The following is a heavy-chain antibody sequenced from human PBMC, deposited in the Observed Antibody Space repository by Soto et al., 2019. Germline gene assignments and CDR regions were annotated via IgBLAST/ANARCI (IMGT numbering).Heavy chain of an antibody. D-gene: IGHD1-1*01. J-gene: IGHJ6*02. CDR2: ISYDGSNK. CDR1: GFTFSSYG. CDR3: AKDQTNWYYSGMDV. Sequence: GGSLRLSCAASGFTFSSYGMHWVRQAPGKGLEWVAVISYDGSNKYYADSVKGRFTISRDNSKNTLYLQMNSLRAEDTAVYYCAKDQTNWYYSGMDVWGQGTTVTVYS. V-gene: IGHV3-30*18.